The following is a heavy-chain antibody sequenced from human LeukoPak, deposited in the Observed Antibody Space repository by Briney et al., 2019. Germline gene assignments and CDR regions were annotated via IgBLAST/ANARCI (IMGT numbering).Heavy chain of an antibody. Sequence: SETLSLTCTVSGGSISSGYYCGWFRQPPGKGLEWIATIFHSGSTYYNPSLQSRVTMSVDTSKNQCSLKLSSVTATDTAVYYCARLSNAAHAASWGQGALVTVSS. J-gene: IGHJ5*02. V-gene: IGHV4-38-2*02. CDR2: IFHSGST. CDR1: GGSISSGYY. CDR3: ARLSNAAHAAS. D-gene: IGHD2-15*01.